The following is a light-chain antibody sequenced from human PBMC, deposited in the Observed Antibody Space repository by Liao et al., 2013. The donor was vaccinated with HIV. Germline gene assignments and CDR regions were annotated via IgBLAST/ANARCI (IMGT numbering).Light chain of an antibody. CDR3: QVWDTGSDHPV. V-gene: IGLV3-21*04. CDR2: YDS. J-gene: IGLJ3*02. Sequence: SFVLTQPLSVSVAPGETATIPCGGKNIDKLSVHWYQQRPGQAPMLVINYDSDRPSEILERFSGSKSGTTATLTISRVEVGDEADYYCQVWDTGSDHPVFGGGTKLAVL. CDR1: NIDKLS.